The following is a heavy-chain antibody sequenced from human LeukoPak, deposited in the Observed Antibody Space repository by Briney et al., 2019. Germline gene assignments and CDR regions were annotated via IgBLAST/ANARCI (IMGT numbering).Heavy chain of an antibody. CDR2: ISPGGSNM. V-gene: IGHV5-51*01. D-gene: IGHD5-24*01. J-gene: IGHJ5*02. CDR1: GYSFSGYW. CDR3: ARRGGDGHNYSGDYLDP. Sequence: PGGSLRLSCAASGYSFSGYWIAWVRQMPGKGLEFVGAISPGGSNMKYSPSFQGQVTMSADRSITTAYLQWSSLTASDSAMYYCARRGGDGHNYSGDYLDPWGQGTLVTVSS.